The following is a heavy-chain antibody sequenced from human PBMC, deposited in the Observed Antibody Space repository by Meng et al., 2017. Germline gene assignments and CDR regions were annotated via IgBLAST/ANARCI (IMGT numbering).Heavy chain of an antibody. V-gene: IGHV3-48*03. D-gene: IGHD3-22*01. CDR2: ISSSGSTI. Sequence: GESLKISCAASGFTFSSYEMNWVRQAPGKGLEWVSYISSSGSTIYYADPVKGRFTISRDNAKNSLYLQMNSLRAEDTAVYYCARDRQYYDSTDGDYWGQGTLVTVSS. CDR1: GFTFSSYE. J-gene: IGHJ4*02. CDR3: ARDRQYYDSTDGDY.